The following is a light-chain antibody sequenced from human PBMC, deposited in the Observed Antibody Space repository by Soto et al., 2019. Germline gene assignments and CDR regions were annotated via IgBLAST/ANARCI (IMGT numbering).Light chain of an antibody. CDR3: SSHAGSSVV. CDR2: DVT. J-gene: IGLJ2*01. CDR1: SSDVGGYNY. Sequence: QSALTQPPSASGSPGQSVTISCTGTSSDVGGYNYVSWYQQLPGKAPKLMIYDVTELPSGVPDRVSGSKSGNTASLNVSVLLSEDDADYYCSSHAGSSVVFGGGTKLTVL. V-gene: IGLV2-8*01.